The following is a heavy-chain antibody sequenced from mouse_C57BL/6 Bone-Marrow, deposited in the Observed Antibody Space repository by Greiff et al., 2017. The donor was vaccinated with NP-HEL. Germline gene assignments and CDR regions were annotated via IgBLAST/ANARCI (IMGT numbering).Heavy chain of an antibody. D-gene: IGHD2-4*01. J-gene: IGHJ1*03. CDR2: ISNGGGST. Sequence: VKLVESGGGLVQPGGSLKLSCAASGFTFSDYYMYWVRQTPEKRLEWVAYISNGGGSTYYPDTVKGRFTISRDNAKNTLYLQMSRLKSEDTAMYYCARPHYDYWYFDVWGTGTTVTVSS. CDR1: GFTFSDYY. V-gene: IGHV5-12*01. CDR3: ARPHYDYWYFDV.